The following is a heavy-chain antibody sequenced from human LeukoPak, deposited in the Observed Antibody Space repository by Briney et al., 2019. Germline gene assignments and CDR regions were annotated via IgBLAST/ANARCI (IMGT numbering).Heavy chain of an antibody. CDR3: ARRIAVAGTVDH. CDR1: GGSFSGYY. Sequence: PSETLSLTCAVYGGSFSGYYWSWIRQPPGKGLEWIGEINHSGSTNYNPSLKSRVTISVDTSKNQFSLKLSSVTAADTAVYYCARRIAVAGTVDHWGQGTLVTISS. CDR2: INHSGST. J-gene: IGHJ4*02. V-gene: IGHV4-34*01. D-gene: IGHD6-19*01.